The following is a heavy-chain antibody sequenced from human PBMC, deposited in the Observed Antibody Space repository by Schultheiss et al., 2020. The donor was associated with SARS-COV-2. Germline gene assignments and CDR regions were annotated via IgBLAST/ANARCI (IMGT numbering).Heavy chain of an antibody. D-gene: IGHD6-13*01. J-gene: IGHJ6*03. CDR3: ARLKGSSWYGGYYMDV. V-gene: IGHV4-61*02. CDR2: IYTSGST. Sequence: SETLSLTCTVSGGSISSGEYYWGWIRQPAGKGLEWIGRIYTSGSTNYNPSLKSRVTMSVDTSKNQFSLKLSSVTAADTAVYYCARLKGSSWYGGYYMDVWGKGTTVTVSS. CDR1: GGSISSGEYY.